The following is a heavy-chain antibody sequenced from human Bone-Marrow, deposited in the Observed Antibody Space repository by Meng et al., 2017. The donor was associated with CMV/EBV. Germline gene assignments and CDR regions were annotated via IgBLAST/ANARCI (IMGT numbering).Heavy chain of an antibody. CDR3: ARSCSSTSCYAAFDI. Sequence: GGSLRLSCAASGFTFDDYGMSWVRQAPGKGLEWVSGINWNGGSTGYADSVKGRFTISRDNAKNSLYLQMNSLRAEDTALYYCARSCSSTSCYAAFDIWGQGTMVTVSS. CDR2: INWNGGST. J-gene: IGHJ3*02. CDR1: GFTFDDYG. D-gene: IGHD2-2*01. V-gene: IGHV3-20*04.